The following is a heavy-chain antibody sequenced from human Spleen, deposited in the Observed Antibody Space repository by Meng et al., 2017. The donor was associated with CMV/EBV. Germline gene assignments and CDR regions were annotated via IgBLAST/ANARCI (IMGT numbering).Heavy chain of an antibody. Sequence: GGSLRLSCVTSGFTVSSNYMSWVRQAPGKGLEWVSVIYSGGNTYYADSVKGRFTISTDNSKNTLYLQMNSLRAEDTAVYYCARDHWVGAISGMDVWGPGTTVTVSS. CDR1: GFTVSSNY. CDR3: ARDHWVGAISGMDV. CDR2: IYSGGNT. V-gene: IGHV3-53*01. J-gene: IGHJ6*02. D-gene: IGHD3-16*01.